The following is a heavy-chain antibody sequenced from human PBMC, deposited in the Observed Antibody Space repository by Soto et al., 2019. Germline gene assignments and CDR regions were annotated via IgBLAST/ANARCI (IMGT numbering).Heavy chain of an antibody. V-gene: IGHV3-30*18. CDR3: AKGQATAATPGYFQH. CDR1: GFTFSSYG. Sequence: QVQLVESGGGVVQPGRSLRLSCAASGFTFSSYGMHWVRQAPGKGLEWVAVISDDGSNKYYADSVKGRFPIYRDNSKSSRQLRMSSRRAEATAVYYSAKGQATAATPGYFQHWGQGTQVTVPS. CDR2: ISDDGSNK. D-gene: IGHD1-26*01. J-gene: IGHJ1*01.